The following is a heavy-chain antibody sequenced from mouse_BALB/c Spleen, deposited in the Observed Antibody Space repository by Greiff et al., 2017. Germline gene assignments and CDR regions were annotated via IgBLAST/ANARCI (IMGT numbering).Heavy chain of an antibody. D-gene: IGHD2-14*01. CDR1: GFNIKDTY. CDR2: IDPANGNT. V-gene: IGHV14-3*02. J-gene: IGHJ3*01. CDR3: AEGGRYDGFAY. Sequence: EVQLQQSGAELVKPGASVKLSCTASGFNIKDTYMHWVKQRPEQGLEWIGRIDPANGNTKYDPKFQGKATITADTSSNTAYLQLSSLTSEDTAVYYCAEGGRYDGFAYWGQGTLVTVSA.